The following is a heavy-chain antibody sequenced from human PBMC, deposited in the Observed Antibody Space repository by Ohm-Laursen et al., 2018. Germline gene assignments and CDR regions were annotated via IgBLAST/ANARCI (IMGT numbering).Heavy chain of an antibody. D-gene: IGHD4-17*01. V-gene: IGHV3-66*01. CDR2: IYSGGST. J-gene: IGHJ6*02. CDR1: GITFSNNA. CDR3: ARDLSEPLDYGDYAGGDYYYYGMDV. Sequence: GSLRLSCTASGITFSNNAMSWVRQAPGKGLEWVSVIYSGGSTYYADSVKGRFTISRDNSKNTLYLQMNSLRAEDTAVYYCARDLSEPLDYGDYAGGDYYYYGMDVWGQGTTVTVSS.